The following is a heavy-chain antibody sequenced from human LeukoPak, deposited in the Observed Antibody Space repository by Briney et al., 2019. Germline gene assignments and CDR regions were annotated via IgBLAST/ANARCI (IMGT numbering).Heavy chain of an antibody. CDR3: ARGGYDYVWGSYRYLSY. D-gene: IGHD3-16*02. V-gene: IGHV4-34*01. Sequence: SETLSLTCAVYGGSFSGYYWSWIRQPPGRGLEWIGEINHSGSTNYNPSLKSRVTISVDTSKNRFSLKLSSVTAADTAVYYRARGGYDYVWGSYRYLSYWGQGTLVTVSS. CDR2: INHSGST. CDR1: GGSFSGYY. J-gene: IGHJ4*02.